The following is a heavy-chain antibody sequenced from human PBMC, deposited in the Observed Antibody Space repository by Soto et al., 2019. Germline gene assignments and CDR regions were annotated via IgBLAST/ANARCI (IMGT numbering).Heavy chain of an antibody. CDR2: IYPGDSDT. CDR1: GYSFTSYW. D-gene: IGHD3-9*01. Sequence: PGESLKISCKGSGYSFTSYWIGWVRQMPGKGLEWMGIIYPGDSDTRYSPSFQGQVTISADKSISTAYLQWSSLKASDTAMYYCATLFDEQDDILTGPFDYWGQGTLVTVSS. CDR3: ATLFDEQDDILTGPFDY. J-gene: IGHJ4*02. V-gene: IGHV5-51*01.